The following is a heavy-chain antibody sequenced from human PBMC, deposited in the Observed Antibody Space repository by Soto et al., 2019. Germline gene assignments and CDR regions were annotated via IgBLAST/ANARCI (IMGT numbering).Heavy chain of an antibody. V-gene: IGHV1-69*14. CDR2: IIPIAGTP. D-gene: IGHD1-26*01. CDR3: ARGYCVSSSCHSLDT. J-gene: IGHJ5*02. CDR1: GDTFTPYA. Sequence: QVHLVQSGAEVKTPGSSVTVSCKASGDTFTPYAISWVRQDPGQGLEWMGGIIPIAGTPTYAHKFQGRVTNTEDRSTSTTSMDLSRLTSEDTAVYYCARGYCVSSSCHSLDTWGQGTPVTVSS.